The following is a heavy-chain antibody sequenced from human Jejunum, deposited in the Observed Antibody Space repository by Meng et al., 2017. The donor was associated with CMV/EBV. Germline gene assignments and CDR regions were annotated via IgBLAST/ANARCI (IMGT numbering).Heavy chain of an antibody. V-gene: IGHV2-5*01. CDR3: AQTFNYDFWSGQPTWFDP. CDR2: IYWNDDK. D-gene: IGHD3-3*01. Sequence: RTSGVGVGWIRQPPGKALEWLALIYWNDDKRYSPSLKSRLTIAKDTSRNQVVLTMTNMDPVDTATYYCAQTFNYDFWSGQPTWFDPWGQGTLVTVSS. CDR1: RTSGVG. J-gene: IGHJ5*02.